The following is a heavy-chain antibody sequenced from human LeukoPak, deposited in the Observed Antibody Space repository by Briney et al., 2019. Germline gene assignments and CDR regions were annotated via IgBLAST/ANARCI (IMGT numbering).Heavy chain of an antibody. CDR2: IYTSGST. Sequence: SETLSLTCVVSGYPISSGYHWGWIRQPAGKGLEWIGRIYTSGSTNYNPSLKSRVTMSVDTSKNQFSLKLSSVTAADTAVYYCAREETTGHFDYWGQGTLVTVSS. CDR3: AREETTGHFDY. J-gene: IGHJ4*02. CDR1: GYPISSGYH. V-gene: IGHV4-4*07. D-gene: IGHD4-11*01.